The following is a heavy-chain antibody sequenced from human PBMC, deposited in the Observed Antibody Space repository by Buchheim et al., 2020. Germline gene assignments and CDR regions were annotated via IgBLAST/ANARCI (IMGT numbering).Heavy chain of an antibody. D-gene: IGHD2-2*01. Sequence: ELQLVESGGGLVQSGGSLRLSCAPSGAASGFTVSSHYMIWFRQAPGTGLEWVSLIYISGTTDYADSVKGRFSISRDNFKNTFYLKMNSLRAEDTAVYYCARGCVSASCYVYWGQGTL. CDR2: IYISGTT. J-gene: IGHJ4*02. V-gene: IGHV3-66*01. CDR3: ARGCVSASCYVY. CDR1: GFTVSSHY.